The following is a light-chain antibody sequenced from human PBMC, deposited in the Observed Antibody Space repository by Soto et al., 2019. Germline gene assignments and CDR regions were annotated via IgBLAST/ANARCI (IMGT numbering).Light chain of an antibody. J-gene: IGLJ1*01. CDR2: EVN. Sequence: QSVLTQPASVSGSPGQSITISCTGTSSDVGFYNHVSWYQQHPGKAPKLLIYEVNNRPSGVSHRFSGSKSGNTASLTISGLQAEDGADYYCSSFASTHTYVFGTGTKVTVL. CDR3: SSFASTHTYV. CDR1: SSDVGFYNH. V-gene: IGLV2-14*01.